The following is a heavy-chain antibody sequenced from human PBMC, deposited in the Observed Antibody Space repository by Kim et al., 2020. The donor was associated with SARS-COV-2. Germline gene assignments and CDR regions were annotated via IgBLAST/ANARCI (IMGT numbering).Heavy chain of an antibody. Sequence: GGSLRLSCAASGFTFSSYSMNWVRQAPGKGLEWVSYISSSSSTIYYADSVKGRFTISRDNAKNSLYLQMNSLRDEDTAVYYCARDLSTMVRGGGTYWYFDLWGRGTLVTVSS. CDR2: ISSSSSTI. J-gene: IGHJ2*01. CDR3: ARDLSTMVRGGGTYWYFDL. V-gene: IGHV3-48*02. D-gene: IGHD3-10*01. CDR1: GFTFSSYS.